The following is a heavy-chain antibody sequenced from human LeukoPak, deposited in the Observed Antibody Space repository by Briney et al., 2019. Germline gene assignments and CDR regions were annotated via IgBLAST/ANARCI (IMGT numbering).Heavy chain of an antibody. D-gene: IGHD2-2*01. V-gene: IGHV1-24*01. CDR2: FDPEDGET. CDR3: YSPRQLLSINWFDP. J-gene: IGHJ5*02. CDR1: GYTLTELS. Sequence: ASVKVSCKVSGYTLTELSMHWVRQAPGKGLEWMGGFDPEDGETIYAQKFQGRVTMTEDTSTDTAYMELSSLRSEDTAAYYCYSPRQLLSINWFDPWGQGTLVTVSS.